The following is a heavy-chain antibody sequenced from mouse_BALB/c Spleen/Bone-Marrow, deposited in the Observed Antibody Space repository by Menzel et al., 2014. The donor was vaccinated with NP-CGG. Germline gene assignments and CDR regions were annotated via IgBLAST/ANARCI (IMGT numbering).Heavy chain of an antibody. D-gene: IGHD2-1*01. CDR3: ARYGNYFYAMDY. CDR1: GFTFSSFG. CDR2: ISSGSSTV. V-gene: IGHV5-17*02. Sequence: EVMLVESGGGLVQPGGSRKLSCAASGFTFSSFGMHWARQAPEKGLEWVAYISSGSSTVYYADTVKGRFTISRDNPKNTLFLQMTSLRSEDTAMYYCARYGNYFYAMDYWGQGTSVTVSS. J-gene: IGHJ4*01.